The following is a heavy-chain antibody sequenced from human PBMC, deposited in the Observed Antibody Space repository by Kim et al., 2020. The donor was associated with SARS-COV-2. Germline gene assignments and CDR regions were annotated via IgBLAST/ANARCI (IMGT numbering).Heavy chain of an antibody. D-gene: IGHD3-22*01. CDR2: IIPIFGTA. V-gene: IGHV1-69*13. CDR3: ARGGSSGYGYYYYGMDV. Sequence: SVKVSCKASGGTFSSYAISWVRQAPGQGLEWMGGIIPIFGTANYAQKFQGRVTITADESTSTPYMELSSLRSEDTAVYYCARGGSSGYGYYYYGMDVWGQGTTVTVSS. CDR1: GGTFSSYA. J-gene: IGHJ6*02.